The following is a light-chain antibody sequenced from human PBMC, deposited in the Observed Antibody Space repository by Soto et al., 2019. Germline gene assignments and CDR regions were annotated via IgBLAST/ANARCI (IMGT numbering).Light chain of an antibody. Sequence: QSALTQPASVSGSPGQSIPISCTGTSSDVGGYNYVSWYQQRPHKAPKRILYEVSNRPSGVSNRFSGSKSGNTASLTISGLQTEDGADYYCSSYTDTSTRVFGTGTQLTVL. CDR1: SSDVGGYNY. CDR2: EVS. V-gene: IGLV2-14*01. CDR3: SSYTDTSTRV. J-gene: IGLJ1*01.